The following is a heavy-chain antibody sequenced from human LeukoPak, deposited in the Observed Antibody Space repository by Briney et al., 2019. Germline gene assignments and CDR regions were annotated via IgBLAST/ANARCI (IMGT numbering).Heavy chain of an antibody. D-gene: IGHD6-19*01. Sequence: ASVKVSCKASGYTFTSYGISWVRQAPGQGLEWMGWINPNSGGTNYAQKFQGWVTMTRDTSISTAYMELSRLRSDDTAVYYCARDGSSGWTDAFDIWGQGTMVTVSS. CDR2: INPNSGGT. CDR3: ARDGSSGWTDAFDI. J-gene: IGHJ3*02. CDR1: GYTFTSYG. V-gene: IGHV1-2*04.